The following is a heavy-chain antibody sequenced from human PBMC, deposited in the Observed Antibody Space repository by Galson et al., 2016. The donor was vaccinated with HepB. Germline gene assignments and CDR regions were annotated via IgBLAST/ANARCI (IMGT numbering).Heavy chain of an antibody. CDR2: ISGSGNST. J-gene: IGHJ4*02. CDR3: AKERATHDFWSG. V-gene: IGHV3-23*01. Sequence: SLRLSCAASGFTFSSYAMSWVRQAPGKGLEWVSTISGSGNSTYYADSVKGRFTISRDNSKNTLYLQMNSLRAEDTAVYYCAKERATHDFWSGWGQGTLVTVSS. CDR1: GFTFSSYA. D-gene: IGHD3-3*01.